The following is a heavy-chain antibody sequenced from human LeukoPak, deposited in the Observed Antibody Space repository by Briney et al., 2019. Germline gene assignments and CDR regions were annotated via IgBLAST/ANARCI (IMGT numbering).Heavy chain of an antibody. CDR3: VRSRGVAHSFDF. Sequence: GGSLRLSCAASGFTFTTYGMHWVRQTPAKGLEWVAVVFYDGTQRYYADSVKGRCTISRDNSKNTLDLQMNSLRVEDTATYYCVRSRGVAHSFDFWGQGALVTVSS. CDR1: GFTFTTYG. CDR2: VFYDGTQR. J-gene: IGHJ4*02. D-gene: IGHD5-24*01. V-gene: IGHV3-30*12.